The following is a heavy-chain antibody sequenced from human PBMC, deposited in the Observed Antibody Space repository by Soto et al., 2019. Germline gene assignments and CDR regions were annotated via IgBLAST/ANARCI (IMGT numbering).Heavy chain of an antibody. Sequence: QVEVVQSGGGVVQPGESLTLSCVASGFIFSDYGVHWARQAPGKGLQWVAFVSNNASHVYYTDSVKGRFTISRDNSKNVAFLQMKSLRPEDTAVYYCVQNFDYWGQGTQVTVST. D-gene: IGHD6-6*01. J-gene: IGHJ4*02. CDR3: VQNFDY. CDR1: GFIFSDYG. CDR2: VSNNASHV. V-gene: IGHV3-30*03.